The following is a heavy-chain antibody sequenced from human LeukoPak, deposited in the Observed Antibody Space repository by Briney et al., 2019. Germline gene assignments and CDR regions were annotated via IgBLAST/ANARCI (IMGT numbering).Heavy chain of an antibody. D-gene: IGHD6-19*01. V-gene: IGHV4-31*03. J-gene: IGHJ4*02. CDR1: GGSISSGGYY. CDR3: AREEAVAGTVY. CDR2: IYYSGST. Sequence: SETLSLTCTVSGGSISSGGYYWSWIRQHPGKGLEWIGYIYYSGSTYYNPSLKSRVTISVDTSKNQFSLKLSSVTAADTAVYYCAREEAVAGTVYWGQGTLVTVSS.